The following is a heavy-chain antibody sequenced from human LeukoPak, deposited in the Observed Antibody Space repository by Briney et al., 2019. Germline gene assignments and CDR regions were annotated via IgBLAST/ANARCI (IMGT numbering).Heavy chain of an antibody. V-gene: IGHV4-31*03. J-gene: IGHJ5*02. CDR1: GGSISSGGYY. Sequence: SETLSLTCTVSGGSISSGGYYWSWIRQHPGKGLEWIGYIYYSGSTYYNPSLKSRVTISVDTSKNQFSLKLSSVTAADTAVYYCARGGYYGSGRHNGFDPWGQGTLVTVSS. CDR2: IYYSGST. CDR3: ARGGYYGSGRHNGFDP. D-gene: IGHD3-10*01.